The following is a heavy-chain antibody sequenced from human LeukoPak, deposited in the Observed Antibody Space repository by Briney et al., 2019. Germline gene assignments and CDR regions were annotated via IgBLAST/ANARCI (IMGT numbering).Heavy chain of an antibody. D-gene: IGHD5-18*01. J-gene: IGHJ4*02. Sequence: NSSETLSLTCTVSGGSISSSSYYWGWIRQSPGKGLEWIGSAYYSGSPYYDPSLKSRVTISVDTSKNQFSLKLSSVTAADTAVYYCARPLGYGWTLEVDYWGQGTLVTVSS. CDR2: AYYSGSP. CDR1: GGSISSSSYY. V-gene: IGHV4-39*01. CDR3: ARPLGYGWTLEVDY.